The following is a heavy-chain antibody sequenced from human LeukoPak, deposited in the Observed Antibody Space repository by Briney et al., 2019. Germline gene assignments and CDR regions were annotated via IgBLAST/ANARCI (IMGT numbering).Heavy chain of an antibody. J-gene: IGHJ4*02. Sequence: ASETLSLTCAVYGGSFSGYYWSWIRQAPGRGLEWIGEINQSGSTNYNPSLKSRVSISVDTSSQHFSLKLISVTAADTAVYYCARSWAGTVNNFDYWGQGTLVTVSS. CDR3: ARSWAGTVNNFDY. V-gene: IGHV4-34*01. CDR1: GGSFSGYY. D-gene: IGHD1/OR15-1a*01. CDR2: INQSGST.